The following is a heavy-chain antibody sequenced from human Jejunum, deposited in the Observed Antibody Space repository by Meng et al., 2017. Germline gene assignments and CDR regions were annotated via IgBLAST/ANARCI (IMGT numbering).Heavy chain of an antibody. D-gene: IGHD2-15*01. CDR2: ISSSGSSI. V-gene: IGHV3-11*04. CDR3: ARAQGYCSGGSCYPPPDY. J-gene: IGHJ4*02. Sequence: GGSLRLSCAASGFTFSDPYMDWVRQAPGKGLEWISYISSSGSSIYYADSVKGRFTISRDNAKNSLYLQMTSLRVEDTAVYYCARAQGYCSGGSCYPPPDYWGQGTLVTVSS. CDR1: GFTFSDPY.